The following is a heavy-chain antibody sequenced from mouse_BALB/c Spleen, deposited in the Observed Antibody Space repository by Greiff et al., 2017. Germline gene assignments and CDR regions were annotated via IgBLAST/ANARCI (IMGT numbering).Heavy chain of an antibody. V-gene: IGHV14-4*02. D-gene: IGHD2-1*01. CDR2: IDPENGDT. J-gene: IGHJ4*01. CDR1: GFNIKDYY. CDR3: NGYYGNLYAMDD. Sequence: EVQLQQSGAELVRSGASVKLSCTASGFNIKDYYMHWVKQRPEQGLEWIGWIDPENGDTEYAPKFQGKATMTADTSSNTAYLQLSSLTSEDTAVYYCNGYYGNLYAMDDWGQGTSVTFSS.